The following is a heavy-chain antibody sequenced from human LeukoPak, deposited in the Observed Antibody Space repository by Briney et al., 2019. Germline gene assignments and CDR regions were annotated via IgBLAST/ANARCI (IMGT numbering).Heavy chain of an antibody. V-gene: IGHV3-23*01. CDR1: GFTFSSYV. D-gene: IGHD5-18*01. CDR3: PIGPAMADF. Sequence: GGSLRLSCAASGFTFSSYVMSWVRQAPGKGLEWVSAISGSGGSTHYAGSVKGRFTISRDNSKNTLYLQMNSLRAEDTAVYYCPIGPAMADFWGQGTLVTVSS. J-gene: IGHJ4*02. CDR2: ISGSGGST.